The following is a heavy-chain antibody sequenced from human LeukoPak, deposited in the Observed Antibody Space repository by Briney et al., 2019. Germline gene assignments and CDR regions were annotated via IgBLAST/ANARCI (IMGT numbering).Heavy chain of an antibody. D-gene: IGHD4-23*01. V-gene: IGHV3-49*03. CDR1: GFTFGDYA. Sequence: GGSLRLSCTASGFTFGDYAMSWFRQAPGKGLEWVGFIRSKAYGGTTEYAASVKGRFTISRDDSKSIAYLQMNSLKTEDTAVYYCTRDPTGGNSVYYFDYWGQGTLVTVSS. J-gene: IGHJ4*02. CDR3: TRDPTGGNSVYYFDY. CDR2: IRSKAYGGTT.